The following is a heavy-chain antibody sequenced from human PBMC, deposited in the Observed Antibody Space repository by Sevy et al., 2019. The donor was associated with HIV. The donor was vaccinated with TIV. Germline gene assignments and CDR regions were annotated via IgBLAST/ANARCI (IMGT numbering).Heavy chain of an antibody. J-gene: IGHJ6*01. CDR1: GYTFTAYY. CDR3: ASEFYDSWSGPIDFFNGTDV. V-gene: IGHV1-2*02. CDR2: IDPKSGGK. Sequence: ASVKVSCKASGYTFTAYYTHWVRQAPGQGLEWMGWIDPKSGGKKYAQKFKGRITMTRDTSISTAYLELSRLRSDDTAVYLCASEFYDSWSGPIDFFNGTDVWGQGTTVTVSS. D-gene: IGHD3-3*01.